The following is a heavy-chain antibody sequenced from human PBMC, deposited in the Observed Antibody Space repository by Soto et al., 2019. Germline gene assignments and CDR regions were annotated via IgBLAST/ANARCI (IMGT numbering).Heavy chain of an antibody. CDR2: IYYSGST. D-gene: IGHD2-2*01. CDR1: GGSISSGGYY. V-gene: IGHV4-31*03. J-gene: IGHJ6*03. Sequence: SETLSLTCTVSGGSISSGGYYWSWIRQHPGKGLEWIGYIYYSGSTYYNPSLKSRVTISVDTSKNQFSLKLSSVTAADTAVYYCARELVPAAMGEDTAWQEYYMDVWGKGTTVTVSS. CDR3: ARELVPAAMGEDTAWQEYYMDV.